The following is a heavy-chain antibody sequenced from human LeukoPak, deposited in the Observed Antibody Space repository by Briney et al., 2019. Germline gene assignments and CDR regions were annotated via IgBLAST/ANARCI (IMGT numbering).Heavy chain of an antibody. CDR3: AREGLTIFGGPAGWFDP. Sequence: ASVKVSCRASGYTFTDYYMHWVRQAPGQGLEWMGIINPSGGSTSYAQKFQGRVTMTRDTSTSTVYMELSSLRSEDTAVYYCAREGLTIFGGPAGWFDPWGQGTLVTVSS. D-gene: IGHD3-3*01. CDR2: INPSGGST. J-gene: IGHJ5*02. V-gene: IGHV1-46*01. CDR1: GYTFTDYY.